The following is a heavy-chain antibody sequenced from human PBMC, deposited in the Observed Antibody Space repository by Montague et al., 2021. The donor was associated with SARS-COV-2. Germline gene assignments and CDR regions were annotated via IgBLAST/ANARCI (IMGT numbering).Heavy chain of an antibody. CDR2: ISSSSSYI. CDR3: ARDYHYDILTGYYSS. Sequence: SLRLSCAASGFTFSSYSMNWVRQAPGKGLEWVSSISSSSSYIYYADSVKGRFTISRDNAKNSLYLQMNSLGAEDTAVYYCARDYHYDILTGYYSSWGQGTLVTASS. D-gene: IGHD3-9*01. V-gene: IGHV3-21*01. J-gene: IGHJ5*02. CDR1: GFTFSSYS.